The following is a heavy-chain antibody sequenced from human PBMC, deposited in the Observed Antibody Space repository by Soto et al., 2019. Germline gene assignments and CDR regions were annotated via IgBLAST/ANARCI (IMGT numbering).Heavy chain of an antibody. Sequence: PGGSLRLSCAVFGFTFSDYAMRWVRQAPGKGLEWVASIKEDGSEKFYVDSVKGRFTISRDNAKNSLYLQMNSLRVEDTAVYYCAGKSNIKGSVNWGQGTLVTVSS. D-gene: IGHD1-20*01. CDR2: IKEDGSEK. J-gene: IGHJ4*02. CDR1: GFTFSDYA. CDR3: AGKSNIKGSVN. V-gene: IGHV3-7*01.